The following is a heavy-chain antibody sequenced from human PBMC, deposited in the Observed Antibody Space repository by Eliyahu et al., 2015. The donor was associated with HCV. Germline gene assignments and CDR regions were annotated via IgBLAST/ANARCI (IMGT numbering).Heavy chain of an antibody. J-gene: IGHJ4*02. Sequence: QVQLQESGPGLVXPSQTLSLXCTVPGGSISSGXYYWXWIRQHPGKGLEWIGYXYYSGSNYYNPSLKSRVTISVDTSKNQFSLKLSSVTAADTAVYYCAREVRTYCGGDCYSPSGFDYWGQGTLVTVSS. CDR2: XYYSGSN. V-gene: IGHV4-31*03. CDR1: GGSISSGXYY. D-gene: IGHD2-21*02. CDR3: AREVRTYCGGDCYSPSGFDY.